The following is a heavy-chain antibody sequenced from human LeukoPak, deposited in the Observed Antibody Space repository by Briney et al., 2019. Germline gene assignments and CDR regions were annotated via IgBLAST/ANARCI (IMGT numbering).Heavy chain of an antibody. D-gene: IGHD3-10*01. Sequence: PSETLSLTCTVSGYSISNGYYWSWIRQPAGKGLEWIGRIYTSGSTNYNPSLKSRVTISIDTSKNQFSLKLSSVTAADTAVYYCARVAYYYGSGSSTGYYYYMDVWGKGTTVTISS. V-gene: IGHV4-61*02. J-gene: IGHJ6*03. CDR2: IYTSGST. CDR1: GYSISNGYY. CDR3: ARVAYYYGSGSSTGYYYYMDV.